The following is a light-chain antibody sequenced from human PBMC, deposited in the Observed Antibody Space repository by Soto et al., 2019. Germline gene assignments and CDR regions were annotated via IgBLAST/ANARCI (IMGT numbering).Light chain of an antibody. V-gene: IGKV3-15*01. CDR2: DAS. CDR3: QQYHNWTIT. CDR1: QSVSSN. J-gene: IGKJ5*01. Sequence: IVMTQSPATLSVSPGGSATLSCRASQSVSSNLAWHQQKRGQAPRILMYDASTRATGISARFSGSGSGTEFHLPISSLPSEDFAVYSCQQYHNWTITLGQGTRREIK.